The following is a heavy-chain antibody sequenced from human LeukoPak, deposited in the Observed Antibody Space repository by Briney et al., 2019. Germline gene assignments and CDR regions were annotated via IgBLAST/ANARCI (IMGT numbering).Heavy chain of an antibody. CDR2: INPNSGGT. CDR1: GYTFTGSY. V-gene: IGHV1-2*02. Sequence: GASVKVSCKASGYTFTGSYMNWVRQAPGQGLEWMGWINPNSGGTNYAQKFQGRVTMTRDTSISTAYMELSRLRSDDTAVYYCARVWVTTVTPSFDYWGQGTLVTVSS. J-gene: IGHJ4*02. CDR3: ARVWVTTVTPSFDY. D-gene: IGHD4-17*01.